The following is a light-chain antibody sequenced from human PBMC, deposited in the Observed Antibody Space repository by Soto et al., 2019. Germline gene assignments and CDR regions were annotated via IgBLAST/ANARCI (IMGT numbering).Light chain of an antibody. J-gene: IGKJ4*01. Sequence: EIILTQSPATLSLSPGQRAVLSCRASQTVYTYLAWYQQKPGQAPRLLIYDASKRATDIPARFSGSGSGTDFTLTISSLEPEDFAVYYCQQRANWPPLTFGGGTKVE. CDR1: QTVYTY. V-gene: IGKV3-11*01. CDR3: QQRANWPPLT. CDR2: DAS.